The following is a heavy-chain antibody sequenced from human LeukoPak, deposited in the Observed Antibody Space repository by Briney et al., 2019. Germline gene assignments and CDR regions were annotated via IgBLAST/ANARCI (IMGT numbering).Heavy chain of an antibody. V-gene: IGHV3-30*02. J-gene: IGHJ4*02. CDR3: AKDFSVKWELLIGH. CDR1: GFSFSNNG. Sequence: GGSLRLSCAASGFSFSNNGMHLVRQAPAKGLEWVAFIRYDGSKKYYADSVKGRFTISRDKSKNTLSLQMNSLRAEDTAVYYCAKDFSVKWELLIGHWGQGTLVTVSS. CDR2: IRYDGSKK. D-gene: IGHD1-26*01.